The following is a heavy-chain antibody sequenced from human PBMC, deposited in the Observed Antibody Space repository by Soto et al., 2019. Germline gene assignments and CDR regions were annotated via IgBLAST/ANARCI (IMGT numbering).Heavy chain of an antibody. Sequence: PGGSLRLSCAASGFTFSSYGMHWVRQAPGKGLEWVAVISYDGSNKYYADSVKGRFTISRDNSKNTLYLQMNSLRAEDTAVYYCASSLLTGYYNAFDIWGQGTMVTVSS. D-gene: IGHD3-9*01. CDR1: GFTFSSYG. CDR3: ASSLLTGYYNAFDI. V-gene: IGHV3-30*03. CDR2: ISYDGSNK. J-gene: IGHJ3*02.